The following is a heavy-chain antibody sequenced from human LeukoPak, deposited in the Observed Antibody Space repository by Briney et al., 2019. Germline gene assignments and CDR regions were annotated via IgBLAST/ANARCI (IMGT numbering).Heavy chain of an antibody. CDR2: IYTSGST. J-gene: IGHJ5*02. CDR1: GGSISSYY. D-gene: IGHD6-13*01. V-gene: IGHV4-4*07. Sequence: SETLSLTCTVSGGSISSYYWSWLRQPAGKGLEWIGRIYTSGSTNYNPSLKSRVTMSVDTSKNQFSLKLSSVTAADTAVYYCARGTDSSSWYLNWFDPWGQGTLVTVSS. CDR3: ARGTDSSSWYLNWFDP.